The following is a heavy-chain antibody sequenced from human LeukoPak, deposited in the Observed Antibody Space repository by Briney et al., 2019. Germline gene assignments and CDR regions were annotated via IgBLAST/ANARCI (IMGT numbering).Heavy chain of an antibody. J-gene: IGHJ5*02. CDR3: ARHVSSGYQSNWFDP. D-gene: IGHD3-22*01. CDR2: IYTSGCT. Sequence: SETLSLTCTVSGGSISSYYWSWIRQPAGKGLEWIGRIYTSGCTNYNPSLKSRVTISVDTSKNQFSLKLSSVTAADTAVYYCARHVSSGYQSNWFDPWGQGTLVTVSS. CDR1: GGSISSYY. V-gene: IGHV4-4*07.